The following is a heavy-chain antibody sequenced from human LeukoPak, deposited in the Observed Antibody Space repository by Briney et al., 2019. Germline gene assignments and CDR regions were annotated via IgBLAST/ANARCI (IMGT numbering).Heavy chain of an antibody. CDR3: AREPRAAASGVATLLY. V-gene: IGHV1-2*06. D-gene: IGHD6-13*01. CDR1: GYTFTGYY. CDR2: INPNSGGT. Sequence: ASVKVSCKASGYTFTGYYMHWVRQAPGQGLEWMGRINPNSGGTNYAQKFQGRVTMTRDTSISTAYMELSRLRSDDTAVYNCAREPRAAASGVATLLYWGQGTLVTVSS. J-gene: IGHJ4*02.